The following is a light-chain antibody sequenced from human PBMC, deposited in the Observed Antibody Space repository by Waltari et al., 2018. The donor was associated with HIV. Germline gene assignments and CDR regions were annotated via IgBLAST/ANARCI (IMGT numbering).Light chain of an antibody. V-gene: IGKV1-39*01. CDR1: QSITTY. CDR2: AAS. CDR3: QQSYKTSYS. Sequence: DIQMTQSPSSLSASVGDRVTITCRASQSITTYLNWYQQKPGKAPKLLIYAASNLQSGVPSRFSGSGSGTDFTLTISSLQPEDFATYYCQQSYKTSYSFGQGTKLEIK. J-gene: IGKJ2*03.